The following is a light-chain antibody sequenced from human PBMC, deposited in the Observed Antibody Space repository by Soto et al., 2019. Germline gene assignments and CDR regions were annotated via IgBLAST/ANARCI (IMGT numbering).Light chain of an antibody. CDR1: HSVGSS. CDR3: QQRSNWPPGGA. V-gene: IGKV3-11*01. Sequence: IVLPQSRGSLPLSGAATATLAFIASHSVGSSLAWYQQKPGQAPRLLIYDSSNRATGIPARFSGSGSGTDFTLTISSLEPEDFAFYYCQQRSNWPPGGAFGQGTKVDIK. CDR2: DSS. J-gene: IGKJ1*01.